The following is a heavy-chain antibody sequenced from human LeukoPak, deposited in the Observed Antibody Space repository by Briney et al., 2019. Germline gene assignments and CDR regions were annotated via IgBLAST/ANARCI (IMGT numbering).Heavy chain of an antibody. V-gene: IGHV4-34*01. CDR2: INHSGST. CDR1: GGSFSGHY. D-gene: IGHD3-22*01. J-gene: IGHJ4*02. CDR3: ASLSDSSGYYRDFDY. Sequence: SETLSLTCAVYGGSFSGHYWSWIRQPPGKGLEWIGEINHSGSTNYNPSLKSRVTISVDTSKNQFSLKLSSVTAADTAVYYCASLSDSSGYYRDFDYWGQGTLVTVSS.